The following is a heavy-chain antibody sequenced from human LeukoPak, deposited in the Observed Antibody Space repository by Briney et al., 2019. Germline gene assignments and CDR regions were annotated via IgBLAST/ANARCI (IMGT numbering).Heavy chain of an antibody. V-gene: IGHV4-39*07. Sequence: SETLSLTCTVSGGSISSSSYYWGWIRQPPGKGLEWIGSIYYSGSTYYNPSLKSRVTISVDTSKNQFSLKLSSVTAADTAVYYCARALRRSSAVLWDFGENYYYMDVWGKGTTVTVSS. CDR3: ARALRRSSAVLWDFGENYYYMDV. D-gene: IGHD3-16*01. CDR1: GGSISSSSYY. J-gene: IGHJ6*03. CDR2: IYYSGST.